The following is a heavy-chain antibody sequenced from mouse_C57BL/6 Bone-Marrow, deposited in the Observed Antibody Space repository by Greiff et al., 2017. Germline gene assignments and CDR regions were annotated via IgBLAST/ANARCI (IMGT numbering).Heavy chain of an antibody. D-gene: IGHD2-3*01. J-gene: IGHJ4*01. CDR2: IDPSDSEP. V-gene: IGHV1-52*01. CDR1: GYTFTSYW. CDR3: ARSGLLRYYAMDY. Sequence: VQLQQPGAELVRPGSSVKLSCKASGYTFTSYWMHWVKQRPIQGLEWIGNIDPSDSEPHYNQKFKDKATLTVDKSSSTAYMQLSSLTSEDSAVYYCARSGLLRYYAMDYWGQGTSVTVSS.